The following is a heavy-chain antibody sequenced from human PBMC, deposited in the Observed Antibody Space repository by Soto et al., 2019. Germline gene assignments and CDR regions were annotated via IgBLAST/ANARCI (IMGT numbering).Heavy chain of an antibody. Sequence: EVQLVESGGGLVQPGGSLRLSCAASGFTFSSHWMHWVRQAPGKGLVWVSRINGDGSSTTYADSVKGRFTISRDDAKSTLYLQANSLRAEEAALYCCARGLGEWGDPTVIWGQGTLVTVSS. D-gene: IGHD3-16*01. CDR1: GFTFSSHW. CDR3: ARGLGEWGDPTVI. CDR2: INGDGSST. J-gene: IGHJ3*02. V-gene: IGHV3-74*01.